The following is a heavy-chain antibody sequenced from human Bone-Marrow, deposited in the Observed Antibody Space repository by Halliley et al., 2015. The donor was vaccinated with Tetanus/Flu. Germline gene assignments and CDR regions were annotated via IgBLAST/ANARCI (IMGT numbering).Heavy chain of an antibody. CDR1: GYKFTNSW. CDR3: FLDGGPHILGGSFAT. V-gene: IGHV5-51*01. D-gene: IGHD3-16*01. CDR2: IYPGDSGV. J-gene: IGHJ3*02. Sequence: VQLVQSGAEVKKPGESLKISCQGSGYKFTNSWIGWVRQMPGKGLEWVAIIYPGDSGVRYSPSFEGQVTISADKSLRTAYLQWRGLKASDTAMYYCFLDGGPHILGGSFATWGQGTMVIVSS.